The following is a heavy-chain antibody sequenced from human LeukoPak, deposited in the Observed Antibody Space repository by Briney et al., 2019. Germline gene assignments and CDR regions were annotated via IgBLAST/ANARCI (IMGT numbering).Heavy chain of an antibody. CDR3: ARGSGDYPPGWYFDY. CDR1: GFTFSSYG. V-gene: IGHV3-33*01. D-gene: IGHD4-17*01. CDR2: IWYDGSNK. Sequence: SGGSLRLSCAASGFTFSSYGMHWVRQAPGKGLEWVAVIWYDGSNKYYADSVKGRFTISRDNSKNTLYLQMNSLRAEDTAVYYCARGSGDYPPGWYFDYWGQGTLVTVSS. J-gene: IGHJ4*02.